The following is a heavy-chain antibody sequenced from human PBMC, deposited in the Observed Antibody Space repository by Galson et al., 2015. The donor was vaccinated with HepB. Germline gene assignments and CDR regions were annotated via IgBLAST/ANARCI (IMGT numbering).Heavy chain of an antibody. Sequence: SLRLSCAASGFTFDDYAMHWVRQAPGKGLEWVSGISWNSGSIGYADSVKGRFTISRDNAKNSLYLQMNSLRAEDTALYYCAKCIGELRRDIGRIIDYWGQGTLVTVSS. V-gene: IGHV3-9*01. CDR1: GFTFDDYA. J-gene: IGHJ4*02. D-gene: IGHD3-10*01. CDR2: ISWNSGSI. CDR3: AKCIGELRRDIGRIIDY.